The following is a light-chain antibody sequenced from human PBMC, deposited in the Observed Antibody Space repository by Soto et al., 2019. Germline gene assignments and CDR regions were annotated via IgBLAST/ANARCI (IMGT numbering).Light chain of an antibody. J-gene: IGLJ1*01. Sequence: QSVLTQPASVSGSPGQSITISCTGTSSDVGGYNYFSWYQQHPGKAPKLMIYDVSNRPSGVSNRFSGSKSGNTASLTISGLQAEDEADYYRSSYTSSSTLHVFGTGTKVTV. CDR1: SSDVGGYNY. CDR2: DVS. CDR3: SSYTSSSTLHV. V-gene: IGLV2-14*01.